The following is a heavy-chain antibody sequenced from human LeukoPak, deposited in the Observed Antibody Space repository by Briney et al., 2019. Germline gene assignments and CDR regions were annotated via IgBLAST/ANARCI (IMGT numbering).Heavy chain of an antibody. V-gene: IGHV4-4*07. CDR1: GGSISSYY. CDR2: IYTSGST. CDR3: AREGRDGYNSPRSLVYFDY. J-gene: IGHJ4*02. Sequence: SETLSLTCTVSGGSISSYYWSWIRQPAGKGLEWIGRIYTSGSTNYNPSLKSRVTMSVDTSKNQFSLKLSFVTAADTAVYYCAREGRDGYNSPRSLVYFDYWGQGTLVTVSS. D-gene: IGHD5-24*01.